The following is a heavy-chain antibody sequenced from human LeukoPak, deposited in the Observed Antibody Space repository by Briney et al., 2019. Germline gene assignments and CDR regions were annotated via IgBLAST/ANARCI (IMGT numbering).Heavy chain of an antibody. J-gene: IGHJ5*02. Sequence: TLSLTCTVSGGSISSGSYDWSWIRQPAVKGLEWIGRIYTSGSTNYNPSLKSRVTISVDTSKNQFSLKLSSVTAADTAVYYCARQRWLQFNAWFDHWGQGTLVTVSS. CDR2: IYTSGST. CDR1: GGSISSGSYD. CDR3: ARQRWLQFNAWFDH. D-gene: IGHD5-24*01. V-gene: IGHV4-61*02.